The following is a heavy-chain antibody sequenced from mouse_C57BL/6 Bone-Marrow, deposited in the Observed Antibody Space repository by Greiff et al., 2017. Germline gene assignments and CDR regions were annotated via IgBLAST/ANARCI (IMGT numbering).Heavy chain of an antibody. CDR2: INPNYGTT. J-gene: IGHJ3*01. V-gene: IGHV1-39*01. D-gene: IGHD2-5*01. Sequence: VQLQQSGPELVKPGASVKISCKASGYSFTDYNMNWVKQSNGKSLEWIGVINPNYGTTSYNQKFKGKATSTVDQSSSTAYMQLNSLTSEDSAVYDCARGRAYYSNYSRGLFAYWGQGTLVTVSA. CDR1: GYSFTDYN. CDR3: ARGRAYYSNYSRGLFAY.